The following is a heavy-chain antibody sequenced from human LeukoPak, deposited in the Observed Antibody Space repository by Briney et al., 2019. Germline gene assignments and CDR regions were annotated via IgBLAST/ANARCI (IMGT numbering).Heavy chain of an antibody. D-gene: IGHD6-13*01. CDR1: GGSFSGYY. Sequence: KPSETLSLTCAVYGGSFSGYYWSWIRQPPGKGLEWIGEINHSGSTNYNPSLKSRVTKSVDTSKNQFSLKLSSVTAADTAVYYCATQDSGYSSTKYYFDYWGQGTLVTVSS. J-gene: IGHJ4*02. CDR3: ATQDSGYSSTKYYFDY. CDR2: INHSGST. V-gene: IGHV4-34*01.